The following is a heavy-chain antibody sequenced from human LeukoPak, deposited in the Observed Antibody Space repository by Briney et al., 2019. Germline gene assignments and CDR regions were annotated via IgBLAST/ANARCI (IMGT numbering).Heavy chain of an antibody. CDR3: ARLSGEAYFDY. CDR1: GYTFTSYG. CDR2: ISAYNGNT. D-gene: IGHD2-21*01. J-gene: IGHJ4*02. V-gene: IGHV1-18*01. Sequence: GASVKVSCRASGYTFTSYGIGWVRQAPGQGLEWMGWISAYNGNTNYAQQFQGRVTMTTDTSTSTAYMELRSLRSDDTAVYYCARLSGEAYFDYWGQGTLVTVSS.